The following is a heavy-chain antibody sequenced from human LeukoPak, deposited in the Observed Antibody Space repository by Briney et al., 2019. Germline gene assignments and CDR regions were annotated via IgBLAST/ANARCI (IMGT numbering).Heavy chain of an antibody. Sequence: GGSLRLSCAASGFTFSSYAMSWVRQAPGKGLEWVSAISGSGGSAYYADSVKGRFTISRDNSKNTLYLQMNSLRAEDTAVYYCAKDGIVVVPAARSYWGQGTLVTVSS. V-gene: IGHV3-23*01. CDR3: AKDGIVVVPAARSY. CDR2: ISGSGGSA. D-gene: IGHD2-2*01. J-gene: IGHJ4*02. CDR1: GFTFSSYA.